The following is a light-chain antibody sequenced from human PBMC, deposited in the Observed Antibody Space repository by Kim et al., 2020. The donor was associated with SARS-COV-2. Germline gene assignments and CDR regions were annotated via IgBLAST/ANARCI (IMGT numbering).Light chain of an antibody. CDR1: QSISIY. CDR3: QQSDNTRALT. J-gene: IGKJ4*01. V-gene: IGKV1-39*01. Sequence: SVGDRVTTSCQASQSISIYLNWYQQRTGKAPKLLIYSASSLQRRAPLRFIGRGSGTDFTLTINNLQPEDFATYYCQQSDNTRALTFGGGTKVDIK. CDR2: SAS.